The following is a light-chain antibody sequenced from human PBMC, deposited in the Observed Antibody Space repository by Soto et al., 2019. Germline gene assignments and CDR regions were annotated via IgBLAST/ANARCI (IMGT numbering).Light chain of an antibody. CDR1: QSISSW. J-gene: IGKJ5*01. CDR2: DAS. V-gene: IGKV1-5*01. CDR3: QQYNSYSPLVT. Sequence: DIQKTQSPSTLSASVGDRVTITCRASQSISSWLAWYQQKPGKAPKLLIYDASSLESGVPSRFSGSGSGTEFTLTISSLQPDDFATYYCQQYNSYSPLVTFGQGTRLEIK.